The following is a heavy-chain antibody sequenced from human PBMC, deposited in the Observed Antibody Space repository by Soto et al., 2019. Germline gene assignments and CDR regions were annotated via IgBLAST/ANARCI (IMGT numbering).Heavy chain of an antibody. Sequence: SVKVSCKASGGTFSSYAISWVRQAPGQGLEWVGGIIPIFGTANYAQKFQGRVTITADEATSTAYMELSSLRAEDTAVYYCARETNTYYYDPQAFDIWGQGTMVTVSS. D-gene: IGHD3-22*01. CDR1: GGTFSSYA. J-gene: IGHJ3*02. CDR2: IIPIFGTA. CDR3: ARETNTYYYDPQAFDI. V-gene: IGHV1-69*13.